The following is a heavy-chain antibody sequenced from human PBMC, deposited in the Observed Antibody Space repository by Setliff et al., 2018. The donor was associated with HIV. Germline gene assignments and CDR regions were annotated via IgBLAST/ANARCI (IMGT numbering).Heavy chain of an antibody. V-gene: IGHV4-4*09. CDR2: IHISGTT. Sequence: PSETLSLTCTVSGGSISTSYWNWIRQPPGKGLEWIAYIHISGTTNYNPSLKSRVTISLDTSRNQFSLKLGSVTAADTAMYYCAREHCSGGSCNGFDIWGQGTMVTVSS. J-gene: IGHJ3*02. D-gene: IGHD2-15*01. CDR1: GGSISTSY. CDR3: AREHCSGGSCNGFDI.